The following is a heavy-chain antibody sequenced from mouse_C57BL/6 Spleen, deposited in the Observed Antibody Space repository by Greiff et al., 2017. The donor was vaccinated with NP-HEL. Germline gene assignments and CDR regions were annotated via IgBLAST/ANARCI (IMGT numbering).Heavy chain of an antibody. CDR1: GFSLTSYA. CDR3: ARMGYEYDGGWTY. CDR2: IWTGGGK. J-gene: IGHJ3*01. V-gene: IGHV2-9-1*01. D-gene: IGHD2-4*01. Sequence: VQRVASGPGLVAPSQSLSITCTVSGFSLTSYAISWVRQPPGKGLEWLGVIWTGGGKHSNSALKSRLSISKDNSKSQVFLKMNSRQTDDTARYYCARMGYEYDGGWTYWGQGTLVTVSA.